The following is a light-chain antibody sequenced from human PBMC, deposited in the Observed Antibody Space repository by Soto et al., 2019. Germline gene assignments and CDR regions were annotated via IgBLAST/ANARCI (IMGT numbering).Light chain of an antibody. CDR3: QTCVTATHEV. J-gene: IGLJ2*01. V-gene: IGLV4-69*01. CDR2: LNSDGSH. CDR1: SGHSSYA. Sequence: QLVLTQSPSASASLGASVKLTCTLSSGHSSYAIAWHQQQPEKGPRYLMKLNSDGSHSKGDGIPDRFSGSSSGAERYLTISSLQAEHEADYYCQTCVTATHEVFGGGTKLTVL.